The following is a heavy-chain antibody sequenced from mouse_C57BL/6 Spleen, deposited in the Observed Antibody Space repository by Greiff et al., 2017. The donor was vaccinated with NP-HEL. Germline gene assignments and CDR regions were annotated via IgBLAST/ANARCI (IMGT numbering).Heavy chain of an antibody. CDR3: ARGLDSSGYAWFAY. CDR2: IDPSDSYT. V-gene: IGHV1-69*01. D-gene: IGHD3-2*02. J-gene: IGHJ3*01. Sequence: QVQLKQPGAELVMPGASVKLSCKASGYTFTSYWMHWVKQRPGQGLEWIGEIDPSDSYTNYNQKFKGKSTLTVDKSSSTAYMQLSSLTSEDSAVYYCARGLDSSGYAWFAYWGQGTLVTVSA. CDR1: GYTFTSYW.